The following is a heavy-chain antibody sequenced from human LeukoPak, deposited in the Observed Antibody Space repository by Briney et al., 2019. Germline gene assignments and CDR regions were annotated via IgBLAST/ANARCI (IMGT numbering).Heavy chain of an antibody. CDR3: ARDNIASAGHYYYYGMDV. V-gene: IGHV1-46*01. CDR1: GYTFTNYY. Sequence: VASVKVPCKASGYTFTNYYMHWVRQAPGQGLEWMGIINPSGGSTNYAQKFQGRVTMTRDTSTSTVYMELSSLRSEDTAVYYCARDNIASAGHYYYYGMDVWGQGTTVTVSS. CDR2: INPSGGST. D-gene: IGHD6-13*01. J-gene: IGHJ6*02.